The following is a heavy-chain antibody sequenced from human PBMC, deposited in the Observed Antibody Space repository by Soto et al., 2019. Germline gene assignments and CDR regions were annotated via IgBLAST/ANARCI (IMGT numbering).Heavy chain of an antibody. CDR2: ISSSGGNT. CDR1: GFTFSNYA. CDR3: AKVVNSGSYYYFDY. V-gene: IGHV3-23*01. Sequence: PGGSLRLSCAASGFTFSNYAMSWVRQAPGKGLEWVSAISSSGGNTYYADSVKGRFTISRDNSKNTLYLQMNSLRAEDTAVYYCAKVVNSGSYYYFDYWGQGTLVTVSS. J-gene: IGHJ4*02. D-gene: IGHD1-26*01.